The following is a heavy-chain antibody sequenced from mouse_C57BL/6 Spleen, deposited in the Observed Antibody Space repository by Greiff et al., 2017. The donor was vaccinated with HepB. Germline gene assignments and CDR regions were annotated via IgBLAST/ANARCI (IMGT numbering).Heavy chain of an antibody. D-gene: IGHD2-4*01. CDR2: IDPETGGT. Sequence: QVQLQQSGAELVRPGASVTLSCKASGYTFTDYEMHWVKQTPVHGLEWIGAIDPETGGTAYNQKFKGKAILTADKSSSPAYMELRSLTSADSAVYYCTRAYDYFYFDYWGQGTTLTVSS. CDR3: TRAYDYFYFDY. V-gene: IGHV1-15*01. J-gene: IGHJ2*01. CDR1: GYTFTDYE.